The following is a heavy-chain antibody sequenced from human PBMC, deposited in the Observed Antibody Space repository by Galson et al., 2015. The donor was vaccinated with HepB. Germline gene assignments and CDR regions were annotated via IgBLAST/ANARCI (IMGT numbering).Heavy chain of an antibody. CDR2: FDPEEGET. V-gene: IGHV1-24*01. J-gene: IGHJ3*02. CDR1: GYTLTESP. D-gene: IGHD1-26*01. Sequence: SVKVSCKVSGYTLTESPMHWVRQAPGKGLEWMGGFDPEEGETIYAQKFQGRVTMTEDTSTDTAYMELSSLRSDDTAVYYCATRVGSQWAFDIWGQGTMVTVSS. CDR3: ATRVGSQWAFDI.